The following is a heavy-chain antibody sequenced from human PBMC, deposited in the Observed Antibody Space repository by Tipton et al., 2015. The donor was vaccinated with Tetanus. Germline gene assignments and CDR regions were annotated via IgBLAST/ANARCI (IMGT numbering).Heavy chain of an antibody. Sequence: TLSLTCTVSSGSISSGGYYWGWIRQHPGKGLEWIGYIFYSGTTYYNPSLKSRVTISVDTSKNQFSLKLSSVTAADTAVYYCARGGCYHPPPGYWGQGTLVAVSS. CDR1: SGSISSGGYY. J-gene: IGHJ4*02. CDR2: IFYSGTT. V-gene: IGHV4-31*03. CDR3: ARGGCYHPPPGY. D-gene: IGHD1-26*01.